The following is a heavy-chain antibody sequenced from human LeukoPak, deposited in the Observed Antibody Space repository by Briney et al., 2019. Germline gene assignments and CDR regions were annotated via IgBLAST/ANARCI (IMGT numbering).Heavy chain of an antibody. Sequence: GGSLRLSCAASRLTFSNFWMNWVRQAPGKGLEWVANINQDGSEKYYVDSVKGRFTISRDNAKNSLYLQMNNLRGEDTAVYYCARGHYYDFDWGQGTLVTVSS. CDR3: ARGHYYDFD. J-gene: IGHJ4*02. CDR1: RLTFSNFW. CDR2: INQDGSEK. V-gene: IGHV3-7*01. D-gene: IGHD3-22*01.